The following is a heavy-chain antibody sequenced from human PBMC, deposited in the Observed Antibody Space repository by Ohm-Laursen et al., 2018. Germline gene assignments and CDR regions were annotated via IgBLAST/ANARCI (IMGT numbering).Heavy chain of an antibody. CDR2: IRGGGGST. CDR1: GFTFSSYA. D-gene: IGHD3-22*01. Sequence: SLRLSCAASGFTFSSYAMSWVRQAPGKGLEWVSTIRGGGGSTYYADSVKGRFTISRDNSKNTMYLQMSSLRAEDTAVYYCAKDRISSGYFDAFDIWGQGTMVTISS. V-gene: IGHV3-23*01. J-gene: IGHJ3*02. CDR3: AKDRISSGYFDAFDI.